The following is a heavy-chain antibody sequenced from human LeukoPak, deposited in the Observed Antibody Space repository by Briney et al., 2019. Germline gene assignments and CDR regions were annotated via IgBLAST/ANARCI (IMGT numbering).Heavy chain of an antibody. D-gene: IGHD3/OR15-3a*01. Sequence: PGGSLRLSCAASGFTFSTYTLNWVRQAPGKGLEWVSSVSSRSSYIYYADSVKGRFTISRDNAKNSLSLQMNSLRVEDTAVYYCAAGLVTPYWGQGTLVTVSS. CDR1: GFTFSTYT. CDR2: VSSRSSYI. V-gene: IGHV3-21*01. J-gene: IGHJ4*02. CDR3: AAGLVTPY.